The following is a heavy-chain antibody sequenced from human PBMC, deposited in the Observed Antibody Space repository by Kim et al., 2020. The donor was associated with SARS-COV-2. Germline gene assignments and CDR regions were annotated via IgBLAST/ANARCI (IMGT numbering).Heavy chain of an antibody. CDR1: GCIFSSYA. CDR2: IIPIFGTA. CDR3: WARRLEDRSGYYGFGLFLY. J-gene: IGHJ4*02. Sequence: SVKVSCKASGCIFSSYAISWVRQAPGQGLEWMGGIIPIFGTANYAQKFQGRVTITADESTSTVYMELSSLRSEDTAVYYCWARRLEDRSGYYGFGLFLYWGQRALLTVS. V-gene: IGHV1-69*13. D-gene: IGHD3-22*01.